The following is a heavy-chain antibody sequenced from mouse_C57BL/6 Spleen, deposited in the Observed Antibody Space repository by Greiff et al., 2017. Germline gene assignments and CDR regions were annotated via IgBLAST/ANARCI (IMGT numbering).Heavy chain of an antibody. CDR1: GYTFTDYY. CDR2: INPNNGGT. V-gene: IGHV1-26*01. CDR3: AIYYGNYVGAMDY. Sequence: EVQLQQSGPELVKPGASVKISCKASGYTFTDYYMNWVKQSHRKSLEWIGDINPNNGGTSYHQKFKGKATLTVDKSSSPAYMELRSLTSEDSAVYYWAIYYGNYVGAMDYWGQGTSVTVSS. D-gene: IGHD2-1*01. J-gene: IGHJ4*01.